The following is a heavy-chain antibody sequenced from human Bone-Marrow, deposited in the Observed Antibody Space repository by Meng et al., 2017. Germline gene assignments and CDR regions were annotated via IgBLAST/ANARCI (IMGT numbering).Heavy chain of an antibody. CDR3: ARLARGRDGYKSKLVP. Sequence: QLQLQESGPGLVKPSEPLSLTCTASGGSISSSSSFYWGWIRQPPGKGLEWIGSIFYTGTTYYNPSLKSRVTISVDTSKNQFSLKLSSVTAADTAVYYCARLARGRDGYKSKLVPWGQGTLVTVSS. CDR2: IFYTGTT. V-gene: IGHV4-39*01. CDR1: GGSISSSSSFY. J-gene: IGHJ5*02. D-gene: IGHD5-24*01.